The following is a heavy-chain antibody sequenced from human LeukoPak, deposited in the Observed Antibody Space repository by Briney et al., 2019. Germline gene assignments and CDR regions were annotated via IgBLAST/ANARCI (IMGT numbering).Heavy chain of an antibody. Sequence: GGSLRLSCAASGFTFSDNYMTWIRQAPGKGLEWVSCITDTGSTTYYADPVKGRFTISRDNAKNSLYLQMNSLRGEDTAVYYCARARKGYYFDYWGQGTLVTVSS. CDR2: ITDTGSTT. V-gene: IGHV3-11*04. J-gene: IGHJ4*02. CDR3: ARARKGYYFDY. CDR1: GFTFSDNY. D-gene: IGHD1-14*01.